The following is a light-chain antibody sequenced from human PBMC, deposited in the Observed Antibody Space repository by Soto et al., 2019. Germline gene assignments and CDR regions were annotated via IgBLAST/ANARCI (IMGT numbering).Light chain of an antibody. Sequence: ELVLKQSPATLSLSPGERATLSCRASQSVSSHLAWYQQKPGQAPRLLMYDTFNRATGIPARFNGSGSGTDFTLTISSLEPQDFAVYYCQQRSNWPPGYTFGQRTKVDIK. CDR1: QSVSSH. V-gene: IGKV3-11*01. CDR2: DTF. CDR3: QQRSNWPPGYT. J-gene: IGKJ2*01.